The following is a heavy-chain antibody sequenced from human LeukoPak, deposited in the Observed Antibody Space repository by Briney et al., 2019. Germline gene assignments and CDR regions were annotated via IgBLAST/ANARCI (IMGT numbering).Heavy chain of an antibody. CDR2: VYYSGST. CDR3: ASSICGGTSCLFDY. CDR1: GASISSYY. Sequence: PSETLSLTCTVSGASISSYYWSWIRQPPGKGLEWIGYVYYSGSTNYHPSLKSRVTISVDTSKNQFSLKLSSVTAADTAVYYCASSICGGTSCLFDYWGQGTLVTVSS. D-gene: IGHD2-2*01. J-gene: IGHJ4*02. V-gene: IGHV4-59*08.